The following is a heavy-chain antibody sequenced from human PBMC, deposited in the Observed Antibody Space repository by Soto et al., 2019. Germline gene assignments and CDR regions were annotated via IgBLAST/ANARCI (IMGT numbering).Heavy chain of an antibody. V-gene: IGHV4-30-4*01. D-gene: IGHD3-22*01. CDR1: GGSISSGDYY. Sequence: QVQLQESGPGLVKPSQTLPLTCTVSGGSISSGDYYWSWIRQPPGKGLEWIGYIYDSGSTYYNPSLKSRVTISVDTSKNQFSLKLNSVTAADTAVYYCARRADYDSSGYYFLDYWGQGTLVTVSS. CDR3: ARRADYDSSGYYFLDY. CDR2: IYDSGST. J-gene: IGHJ4*02.